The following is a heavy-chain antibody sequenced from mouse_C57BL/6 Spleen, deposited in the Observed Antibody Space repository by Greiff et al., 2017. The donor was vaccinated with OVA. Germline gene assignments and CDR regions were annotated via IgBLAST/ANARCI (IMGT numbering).Heavy chain of an antibody. Sequence: VQLQQSGPELVKPGASVKISCKASGYTFTDYYMNWVKQSHGKSLEWIGDINPNNGGTSYHQKFKGKATLTVDKSSSTAYMELRSLTSEDSAVYYCARSPFAYWGQGTLVTVSA. CDR1: GYTFTDYY. V-gene: IGHV1-26*01. CDR2: INPNNGGT. CDR3: ARSPFAY. J-gene: IGHJ3*01.